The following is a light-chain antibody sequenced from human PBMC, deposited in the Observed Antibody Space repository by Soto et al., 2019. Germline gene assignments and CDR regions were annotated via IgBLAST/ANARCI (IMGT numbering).Light chain of an antibody. CDR2: DAS. J-gene: IGKJ1*01. V-gene: IGKV1-5*01. CDR1: QSISSW. CDR3: QQYNSYWT. Sequence: QMTQSPSIPSASVGVRVTITCRASQSISSWLAWYQQKPGKAPKLLIYDASSLESGVPSRFSGIGSGTEFTLTISSLTPDDFATYYCQQYNSYWTFCQGTKVDIK.